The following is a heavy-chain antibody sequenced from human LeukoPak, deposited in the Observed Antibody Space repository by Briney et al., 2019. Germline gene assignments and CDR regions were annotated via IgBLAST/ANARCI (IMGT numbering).Heavy chain of an antibody. V-gene: IGHV1-18*01. CDR3: ARRGYDYYYYYMDV. D-gene: IGHD1-1*01. J-gene: IGHJ6*03. CDR2: ISGYNGNT. Sequence: GASVKVSCKASGYTFTSYGISWVRQAPGQGLEWMGWISGYNGNTNYAQKDQGRVTMTTDTSTSTAYMELRSLRSDDTAVYHCARRGYDYYYYYMDVWGKGTTVTVSS. CDR1: GYTFTSYG.